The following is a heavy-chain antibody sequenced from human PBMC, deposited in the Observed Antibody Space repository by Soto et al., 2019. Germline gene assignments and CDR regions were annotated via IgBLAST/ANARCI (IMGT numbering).Heavy chain of an antibody. CDR1: GYTLTELS. CDR3: AKDAMTQWLPPRSFDY. Sequence: GASVKVSCKVSGYTLTELSMHWVRQAPGKGLEWMGGFDPEDGETIYAQKFQGRVTMTEDTSTDTAYMELSSLRAEDTAVYYCAKDAMTQWLPPRSFDYWGQGTLVTVSS. V-gene: IGHV1-24*01. CDR2: FDPEDGET. D-gene: IGHD6-19*01. J-gene: IGHJ4*02.